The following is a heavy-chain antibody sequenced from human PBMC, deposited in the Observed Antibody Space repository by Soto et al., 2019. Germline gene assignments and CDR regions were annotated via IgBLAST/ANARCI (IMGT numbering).Heavy chain of an antibody. J-gene: IGHJ6*03. CDR2: ISTGSTYI. CDR3: ARVPSASHYGAGSWGAPMDV. Sequence: EVQLVESGGGLVKPGGSLRLSCVVSGFAFSTYTFNWVRQAPGKGLEWVSSISTGSTYIYYADSVRGRFTISRDNAKNSGYLQVNSLRVEDTAVYYCARVPSASHYGAGSWGAPMDVWGTGTTVTVSS. V-gene: IGHV3-21*06. D-gene: IGHD3-10*01. CDR1: GFAFSTYT.